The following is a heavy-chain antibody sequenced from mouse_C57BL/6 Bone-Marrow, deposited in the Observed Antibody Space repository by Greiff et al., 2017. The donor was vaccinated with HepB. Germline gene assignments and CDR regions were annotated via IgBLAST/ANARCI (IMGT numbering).Heavy chain of an antibody. CDR2: IYPGDGDT. CDR1: GYAFSSSW. V-gene: IGHV1-82*01. CDR3: ARSGYGNYAYFDY. J-gene: IGHJ2*01. Sequence: VQLQQSGPELVKPGASVKISCKASGYAFSSSWMNWVKQRPGKGLEWIGRIYPGDGDTNYNGKFKGKATLTADKSSSTAYMQLSSLTSEDSAVYFCARSGYGNYAYFDYWGQGTTLTVSS. D-gene: IGHD2-10*02.